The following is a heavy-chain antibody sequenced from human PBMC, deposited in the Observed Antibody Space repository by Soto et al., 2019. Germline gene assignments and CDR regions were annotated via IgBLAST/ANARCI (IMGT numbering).Heavy chain of an antibody. CDR2: IWYDGINK. Sequence: QVQLVESGGGVVQPGRSLRLSCAASGFTFSNYGMHWVRQGPGKGLEWVAFIWYDGINKYYADGLKGRFTISSDNFMNTLYLQMNSRRVEDAALYYCTRDKPPTTVESRGNHMGVWGQGTPVTVSS. V-gene: IGHV3-33*01. CDR3: TRDKPPTTVESRGNHMGV. J-gene: IGHJ6*02. CDR1: GFTFSNYG. D-gene: IGHD4-17*01.